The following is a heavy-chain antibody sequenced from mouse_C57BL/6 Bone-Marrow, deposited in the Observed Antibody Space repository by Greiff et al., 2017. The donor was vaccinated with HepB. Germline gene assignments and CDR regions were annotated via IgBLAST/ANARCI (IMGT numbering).Heavy chain of an antibody. CDR3: ARQQYFAY. J-gene: IGHJ3*01. CDR1: GFTFSDYY. CDR2: ISNGGGST. D-gene: IGHD2-10*02. Sequence: VKLMESGGGLVQPGGSLKLSCAASGFTFSDYYMYWVRQTPEKRLEWVAYISNGGGSTYYPDTVKGRFTISRDNAKNTLYLQMSRLKSEDTAMYYCARQQYFAYWGQGTLVTVSA. V-gene: IGHV5-12*01.